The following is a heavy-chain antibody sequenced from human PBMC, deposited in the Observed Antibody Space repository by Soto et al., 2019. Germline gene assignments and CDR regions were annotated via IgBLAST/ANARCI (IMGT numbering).Heavy chain of an antibody. CDR3: ARDWGGSGSYPQSYYYYGMDV. D-gene: IGHD3-10*01. CDR2: IWYDGSNK. J-gene: IGHJ6*02. CDR1: GFTFSSYG. V-gene: IGHV3-33*01. Sequence: VQLVESGGGLVQPGRSLRLSCAASGFTFSSYGMHWVRQAPGKGLEWVAVIWYDGSNKYYADSVKGRFTISRDNSKNTLYLQMNGLRAEDTAVYYCARDWGGSGSYPQSYYYYGMDVWGQGTTVTVSS.